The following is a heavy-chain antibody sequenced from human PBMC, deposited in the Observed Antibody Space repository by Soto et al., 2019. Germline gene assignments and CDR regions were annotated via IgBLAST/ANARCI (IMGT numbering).Heavy chain of an antibody. CDR1: GFRFRDYT. CDR3: ARRVNGYFDY. CDR2: ILSNYNT. V-gene: IGHV3-23*05. J-gene: IGHJ4*02. Sequence: GGSLRLSCAASGFRFRDYTMSWVRQAPGKVLESISCILSNYNTYYTDSVRGRFTISRDSSKNMLYLEMNSLRAEDTAVYYCARRVNGYFDYWGQGALVTVSS. D-gene: IGHD2-8*01.